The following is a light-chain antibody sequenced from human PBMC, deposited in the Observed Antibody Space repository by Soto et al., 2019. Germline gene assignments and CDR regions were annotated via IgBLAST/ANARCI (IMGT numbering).Light chain of an antibody. CDR3: SSYTSSSNVL. Sequence: QSALTQPASVSGSPGQSITISCTGTSSDIGGHNYVSWYQQHPGKAPKLIVYDVSNRPSGIANRFSGSKSGNTASLTISGLQAEDEADYYCSSYTSSSNVLFGGGTQLTVL. J-gene: IGLJ2*01. V-gene: IGLV2-14*03. CDR2: DVS. CDR1: SSDIGGHNY.